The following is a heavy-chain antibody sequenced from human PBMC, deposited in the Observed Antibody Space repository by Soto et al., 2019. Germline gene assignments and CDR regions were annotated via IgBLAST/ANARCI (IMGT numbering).Heavy chain of an antibody. CDR3: AREGRGSSSHIDAFDI. CDR1: GFTFSSYA. J-gene: IGHJ3*02. D-gene: IGHD6-6*01. Sequence: PGGSLRLSCAASGFTFSSYAMHWVRQAPGKGLEWVAVISYDGSNKYYADSVKGRFTISRDNSKNTLYLQMNSLRAEDTAVYYCAREGRGSSSHIDAFDIWGQGTMVTV. V-gene: IGHV3-30-3*01. CDR2: ISYDGSNK.